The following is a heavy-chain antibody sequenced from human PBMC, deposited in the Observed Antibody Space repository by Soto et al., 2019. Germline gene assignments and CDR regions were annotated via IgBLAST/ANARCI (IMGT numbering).Heavy chain of an antibody. Sequence: EVQLVESGGGLVQPGGSLRLSCVASGFAFRSYRMNWVRQAPGKGLEWVAYISTSTGPIYYADSVKGRFTIARDNAENSLFLQMNSRRAEDTALYYCVRDRAKNYPDVDFGDYTIDAFDIWGQGTMVTVSS. J-gene: IGHJ3*02. CDR1: GFAFRSYR. D-gene: IGHD4-17*01. CDR2: ISTSTGPI. V-gene: IGHV3-48*01. CDR3: VRDRAKNYPDVDFGDYTIDAFDI.